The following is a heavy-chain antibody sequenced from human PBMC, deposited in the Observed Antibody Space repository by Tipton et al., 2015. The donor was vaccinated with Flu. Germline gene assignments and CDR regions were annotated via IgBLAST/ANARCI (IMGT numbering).Heavy chain of an antibody. J-gene: IGHJ5*02. CDR3: VRRDYSNYVSEPKNWFDP. Sequence: TLSLTCSVSGDSIGSGYFWGWIRQPPGKGLEWIGNVHRTGSPYYNPSLRSRVIMTVDGAKNQFSPRLTSVTATDTAVYYCVRRDYSNYVSEPKNWFDPWGPGTLVTVSS. CDR2: VHRTGSP. CDR1: GDSIGSGYF. D-gene: IGHD4-11*01. V-gene: IGHV4-38-2*01.